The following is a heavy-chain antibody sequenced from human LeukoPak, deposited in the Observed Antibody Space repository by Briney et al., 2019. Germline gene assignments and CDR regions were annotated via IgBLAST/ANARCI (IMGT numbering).Heavy chain of an antibody. CDR2: ISGGGESP. J-gene: IGHJ4*02. D-gene: IGHD4-11*01. V-gene: IGHV3-23*01. Sequence: GGSLRLSCAASGFTFDKYAMSWVRQAPGKGLEWVSAISGGGESPWYADSVRGRATISRDNSKNTVSLQMQSLRVEDTAVYFCARDRNYPRDQFDYWGQGTLSPSPQ. CDR1: GFTFDKYA. CDR3: ARDRNYPRDQFDY.